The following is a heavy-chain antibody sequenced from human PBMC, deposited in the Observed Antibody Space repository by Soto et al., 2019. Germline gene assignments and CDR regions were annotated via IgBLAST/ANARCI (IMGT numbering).Heavy chain of an antibody. V-gene: IGHV3-23*01. CDR1: GFTFSSYA. Sequence: GGSLRLSCKASGFTFSSYAMSWVRQAPGKGLEWVSSISASGGSRYYADSVKGRFTISRDNSKNTLYLQMNSLRAEDTAVYYCTKDPGQKVVPMFYWGQGTLVTVSS. J-gene: IGHJ4*02. D-gene: IGHD6-13*01. CDR3: TKDPGQKVVPMFY. CDR2: ISASGGSR.